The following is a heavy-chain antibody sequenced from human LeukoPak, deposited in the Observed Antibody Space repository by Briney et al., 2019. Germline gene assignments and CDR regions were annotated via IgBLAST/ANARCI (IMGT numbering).Heavy chain of an antibody. V-gene: IGHV3-30*18. CDR1: GFTFSSYG. Sequence: GRSLRLSCAASGFTFSSYGMHWVRQAPGKGLEWVAVISYDGSSKYYADSVKGRFTISRDNSKNTLYLQMNSLRAEDTAVYYCAKESILTGYYPYYYYGMDVWGQGTTVTVSS. J-gene: IGHJ6*02. CDR2: ISYDGSSK. CDR3: AKESILTGYYPYYYYGMDV. D-gene: IGHD3-9*01.